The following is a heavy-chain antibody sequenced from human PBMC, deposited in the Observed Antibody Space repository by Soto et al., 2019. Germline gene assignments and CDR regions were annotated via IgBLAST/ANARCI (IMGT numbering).Heavy chain of an antibody. D-gene: IGHD2-2*01. CDR3: AREVVQIGYYGMVV. CDR2: MNSDGSST. CDR1: GFPFSNYW. Sequence: EVQLVESGGGLVQPGGSLRVSCAASGFPFSNYWMHWVRQAPGKGLVWVSRMNSDGSSTRYADSVKGRFTISRDNAKNTLYLQMNSLRAADTAVYYCAREVVQIGYYGMVVWGQGTTVAVSS. J-gene: IGHJ6*02. V-gene: IGHV3-74*01.